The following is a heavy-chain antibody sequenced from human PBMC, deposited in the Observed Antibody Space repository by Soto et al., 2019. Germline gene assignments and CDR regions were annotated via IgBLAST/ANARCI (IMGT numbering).Heavy chain of an antibody. Sequence: QVQLVQSGAEVKKPGASVKVSCKASGYTFTSYAMHWVRQAPGQRLEWMGWINAGNGNTKYSQKFQGRVTITRDTSASTAYMELSSLRSEDTAVYYCARVSDYAFWSGRFDPWGQGTLVTVSS. CDR3: ARVSDYAFWSGRFDP. V-gene: IGHV1-3*01. CDR1: GYTFTSYA. D-gene: IGHD3-3*01. CDR2: INAGNGNT. J-gene: IGHJ5*02.